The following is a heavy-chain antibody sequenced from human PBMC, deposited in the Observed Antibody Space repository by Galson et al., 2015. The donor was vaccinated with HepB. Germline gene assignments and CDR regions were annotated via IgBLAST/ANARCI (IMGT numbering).Heavy chain of an antibody. CDR3: ARSIAAAGLDYYYYGMDV. Sequence: SVKVSCKASGGTFSSYTISWVRQAPEQGLEWMGRIIPILGIANYAQKFQGRVTITAVKSTSTAYMELSSLRSEDTAVYYCARSIAAAGLDYYYYGMDVWGQGTTVTVSS. CDR1: GGTFSSYT. J-gene: IGHJ6*02. CDR2: IIPILGIA. D-gene: IGHD6-13*01. V-gene: IGHV1-69*02.